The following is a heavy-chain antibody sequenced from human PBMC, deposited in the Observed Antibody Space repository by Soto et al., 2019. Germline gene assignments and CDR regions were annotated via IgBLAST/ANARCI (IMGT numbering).Heavy chain of an antibody. V-gene: IGHV5-51*01. CDR3: ARLGRWEEAAGSTYYGMDV. CDR1: GYIFTTYW. Sequence: PGESLKISCKVSGYIFTTYWIGWVRQMPGKGLEWMGIIYPGDSDTRYSPSFQGQVTISADKSISTAYLQWSSLKASDTAMYYCARLGRWEEAAGSTYYGMDVWGQGTTVTVSS. D-gene: IGHD6-13*01. CDR2: IYPGDSDT. J-gene: IGHJ6*02.